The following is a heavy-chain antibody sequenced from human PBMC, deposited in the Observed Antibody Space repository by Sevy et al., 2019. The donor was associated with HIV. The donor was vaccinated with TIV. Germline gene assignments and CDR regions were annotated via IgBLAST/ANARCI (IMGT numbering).Heavy chain of an antibody. CDR1: GGIFKTYG. V-gene: IGHV1-69*13. CDR2: IIPILGTT. Sequence: ASVKVSCKASGGIFKTYGFSWVRQAPGQGPEWVGGIIPILGTTNYAQKFQDRVTISADEYTKTVHMELRNLRSEDTGVYYCARGGGNGWYYFDYWGQETLFTVSS. J-gene: IGHJ4*02. CDR3: ARGGGNGWYYFDY. D-gene: IGHD6-19*01.